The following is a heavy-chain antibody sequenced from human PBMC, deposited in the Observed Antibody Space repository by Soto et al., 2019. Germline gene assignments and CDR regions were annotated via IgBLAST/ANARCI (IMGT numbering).Heavy chain of an antibody. D-gene: IGHD3-22*01. V-gene: IGHV3-72*01. Sequence: GGSLRLSCAASGFTFSSYWVHWVRQTPGKGLGWVGRTRNKANSYTTEYAASVKGRFTISRDDSKNSLYLQMNSLKTEDTAVYYCARVKYYYDSSGYYAFEIWGQGTMVTVS. J-gene: IGHJ3*02. CDR3: ARVKYYYDSSGYYAFEI. CDR1: GFTFSSYW. CDR2: TRNKANSYTT.